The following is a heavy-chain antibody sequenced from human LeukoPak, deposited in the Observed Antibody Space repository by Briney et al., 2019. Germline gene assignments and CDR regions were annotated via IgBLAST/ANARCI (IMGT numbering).Heavy chain of an antibody. CDR3: ARKGRYSYGPDAFDI. CDR2: IIPIFGTA. D-gene: IGHD5-18*01. V-gene: IGHV1-69*06. J-gene: IGHJ3*02. Sequence: GASVKVSCKASGGTFSSYAISWVRQAPGQGLEWMGGIIPIFGTANYAQKFQGRVTITADKSTSTAYMELSSLRSEDTAVYYCARKGRYSYGPDAFDIWGQGTMVTVSS. CDR1: GGTFSSYA.